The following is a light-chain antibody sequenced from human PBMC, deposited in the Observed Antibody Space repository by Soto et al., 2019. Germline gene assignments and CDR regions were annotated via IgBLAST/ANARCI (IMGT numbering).Light chain of an antibody. Sequence: QSVLTQPPSASGTPGQRVTISCSGSSSNIGSKTVNWYQQLPGTVPKLLIYNSYQRPSGVPDRFSGSKSGTSASLAISGLQSEDEADYYCAAWDDSQNGYVFGAGTKVTVL. CDR3: AAWDDSQNGYV. CDR2: NSY. V-gene: IGLV1-44*01. J-gene: IGLJ1*01. CDR1: SSNIGSKT.